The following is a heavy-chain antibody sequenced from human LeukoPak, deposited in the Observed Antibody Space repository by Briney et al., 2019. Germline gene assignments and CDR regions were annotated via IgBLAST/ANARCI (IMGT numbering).Heavy chain of an antibody. CDR1: GYTFTSYG. D-gene: IGHD5-12*01. V-gene: IGHV1-18*01. CDR3: ARSGYPSKEWWLPYLFDY. Sequence: GASVKVSCKASGYTFTSYGISWVRQAPGQGLEWMGWISAYNGNTNYAQKLQGRVTMTTDTSTSTAYMELRSLRSDDTAVYYCARSGYPSKEWWLPYLFDYWGQGTLVTVSS. J-gene: IGHJ4*02. CDR2: ISAYNGNT.